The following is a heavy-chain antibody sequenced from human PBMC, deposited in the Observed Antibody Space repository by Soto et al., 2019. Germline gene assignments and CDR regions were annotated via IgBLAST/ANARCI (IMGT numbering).Heavy chain of an antibody. CDR1: GYSFTSYW. V-gene: IGHV5-51*01. D-gene: IGHD4-17*01. CDR3: ARWGRPDYGGNPPAY. Sequence: PGESLKISCKGSGYSFTSYWIGWVRQMPGKGLEWMGIIYPGDSDTRYSPSFQGQVTISADKSISTAYLQWSSLKASDTAMYYCARWGRPDYGGNPPAYWGQGTLVTVSS. J-gene: IGHJ4*02. CDR2: IYPGDSDT.